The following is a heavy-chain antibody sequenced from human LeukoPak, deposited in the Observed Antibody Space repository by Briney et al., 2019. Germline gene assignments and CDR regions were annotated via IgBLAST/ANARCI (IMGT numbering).Heavy chain of an antibody. V-gene: IGHV4-61*02. CDR3: ARSYYDSSGDFDI. CDR2: IYTSGST. D-gene: IGHD3-22*01. Sequence: TLSLTCTVSGGSISSGSYYWSWIRQPAGKGLEWIGRIYTSGSTNYNPSLKSRVTISVDTSKNQFSLKLSSVTAADTAVYYCARSYYDSSGDFDIWGQGTMVTVSS. CDR1: GGSISSGSYY. J-gene: IGHJ3*02.